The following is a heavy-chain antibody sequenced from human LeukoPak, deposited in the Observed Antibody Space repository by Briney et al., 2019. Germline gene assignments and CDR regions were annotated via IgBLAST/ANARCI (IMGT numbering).Heavy chain of an antibody. Sequence: GGSLRLSCVVSGFTFSSYWMSWVRQAPGKGLEWVATIKEDGSEKYYVDSVKGRFTISRDNAKNSLYLQMNSLRAEDTAVYYCARSRYTITSAAYSENFQEWGQGTLVTVS. D-gene: IGHD1-14*01. J-gene: IGHJ1*01. V-gene: IGHV3-7*01. CDR2: IKEDGSEK. CDR3: ARSRYTITSAAYSENFQE. CDR1: GFTFSSYW.